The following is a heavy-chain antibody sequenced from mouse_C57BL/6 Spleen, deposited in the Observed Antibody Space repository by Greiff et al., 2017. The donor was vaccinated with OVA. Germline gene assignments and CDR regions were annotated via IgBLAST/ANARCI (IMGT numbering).Heavy chain of an antibody. V-gene: IGHV7-3*01. J-gene: IGHJ1*03. CDR3: ARYIGYYGSSYVYWYFDV. Sequence: EVMLVESGGGLVQPGGSLSLSCAASGFTFTDYYMSWVRQPPGKALEWLGFLRNKANGYTTEYSASVKGRFTISRDNSQSIIYLQMNALRAEDSATYYCARYIGYYGSSYVYWYFDVWGTGTTVTVSS. CDR1: GFTFTDYY. D-gene: IGHD1-1*01. CDR2: LRNKANGYTT.